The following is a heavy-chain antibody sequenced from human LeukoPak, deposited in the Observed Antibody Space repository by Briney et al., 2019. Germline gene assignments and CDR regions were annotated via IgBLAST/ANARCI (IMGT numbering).Heavy chain of an antibody. CDR1: GFTFSSYA. J-gene: IGHJ4*02. Sequence: RSGGSLRLSCAASGFTFSSYAVSWVRQAPGKGLEWVSAISGRGGSTYYADSVKGRFTISRDNSKNTLYLQMNSLRAEDTAVYYCAKEGGIAAAGTGEYFDYWGQGTLVTVSS. V-gene: IGHV3-23*01. CDR2: ISGRGGST. D-gene: IGHD6-13*01. CDR3: AKEGGIAAAGTGEYFDY.